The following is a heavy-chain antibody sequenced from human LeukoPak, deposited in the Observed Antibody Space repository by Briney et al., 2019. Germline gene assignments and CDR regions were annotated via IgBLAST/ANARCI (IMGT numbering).Heavy chain of an antibody. J-gene: IGHJ4*02. V-gene: IGHV1-3*01. CDR2: INAGNGKT. CDR3: ARARWTSTVTTYYLDY. D-gene: IGHD4-17*01. CDR1: GYIFIYYA. Sequence: GASVKVSCKASGYIFIYYAIQWVRQAPGQGREWMGWINAGNGKTKYSQKFQGRVTITRDTSASTAYMELSGLRSEDTAVYYCARARWTSTVTTYYLDYWGQGTLVTVSS.